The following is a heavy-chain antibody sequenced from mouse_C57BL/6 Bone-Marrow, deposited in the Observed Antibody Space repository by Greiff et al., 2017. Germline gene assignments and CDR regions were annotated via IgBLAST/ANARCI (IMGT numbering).Heavy chain of an antibody. Sequence: VQLVESGPGLVAPSQSLSITCTVSGFSLTSYGVHWVRQPPGKGLEWLVVIWSDGSTTYNSALKSSRSISKDNSKSQVFLKMNSLQTDDTAMYYCARPYYYDYDGYAMDYWGQGTSVTVSS. D-gene: IGHD2-4*01. CDR1: GFSLTSYG. CDR2: IWSDGST. V-gene: IGHV2-6*03. J-gene: IGHJ4*01. CDR3: ARPYYYDYDGYAMDY.